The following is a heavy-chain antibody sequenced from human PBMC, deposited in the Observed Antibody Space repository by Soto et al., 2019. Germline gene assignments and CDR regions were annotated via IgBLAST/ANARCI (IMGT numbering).Heavy chain of an antibody. CDR1: GGSVTSANYY. CDR2: IFYSGNSGST. J-gene: IGHJ5*02. CDR3: ARVGSSGYYGWFDP. D-gene: IGHD3-22*01. Sequence: QVQLQESGPGLVKPSETLSLTCTVSGGSVTSANYYWSWIRQPPGKRLQWIGYIFYSGNSGSTNYNPALESRITISVDTSKNQFSLKLSSVTAADTSLYYCARVGSSGYYGWFDPWGQGTLVTVSS. V-gene: IGHV4-61*01.